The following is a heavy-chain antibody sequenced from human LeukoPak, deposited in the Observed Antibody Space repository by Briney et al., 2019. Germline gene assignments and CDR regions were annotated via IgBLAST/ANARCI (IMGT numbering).Heavy chain of an antibody. CDR3: ARDPPGYKQQLVPGDY. CDR2: ISGSGGST. D-gene: IGHD6-13*01. Sequence: GGSLRLSCAASGFTFSSYAMSWVRQAPGKGLAWVSAISGSGGSTYYADSVKGRFTISRDNSKNTLYLQMNSLRAEDTAVYYCARDPPGYKQQLVPGDYWGQGTLVTVSS. V-gene: IGHV3-23*01. CDR1: GFTFSSYA. J-gene: IGHJ4*02.